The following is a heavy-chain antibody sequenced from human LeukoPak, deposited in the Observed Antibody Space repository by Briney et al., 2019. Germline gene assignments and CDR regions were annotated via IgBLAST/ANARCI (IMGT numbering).Heavy chain of an antibody. D-gene: IGHD2-2*01. V-gene: IGHV3-30*18. CDR1: GFTFRSFG. CDR2: VSYDGSKK. J-gene: IGHJ4*02. CDR3: AKERSTTTWYDH. Sequence: PGRSLRLSCAASGFTFRSFGMHWVRQAPGKGPEWMAVVSYDGSKKFYGDSVKGRFTISRDNSKNTVYLQMNSLRAEDTAVYYCAKERSTTTWYDHWGQGILVTVSS.